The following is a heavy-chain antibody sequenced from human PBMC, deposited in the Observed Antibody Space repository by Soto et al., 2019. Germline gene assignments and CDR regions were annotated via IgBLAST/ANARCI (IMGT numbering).Heavy chain of an antibody. J-gene: IGHJ6*02. CDR3: ARLGYSSSWYYYYYYGMDV. D-gene: IGHD6-13*01. CDR1: GYTFTSYD. CDR2: MNPNSGNS. V-gene: IGHV1-8*01. Sequence: QVQLVQCGAEVKKPGATVKVSCKASGYTFTSYDINWVRQDTGQGLEWMGWMNPNSGNSGYAQKFQGRVTRTRNTSISTAYMELSSLRSEDTAVYYCARLGYSSSWYYYYYYGMDVWGQGTTVTVSS.